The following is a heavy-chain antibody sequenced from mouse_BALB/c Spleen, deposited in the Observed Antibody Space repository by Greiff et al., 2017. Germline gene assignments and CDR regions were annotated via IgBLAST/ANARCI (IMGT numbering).Heavy chain of an antibody. V-gene: IGHV2-6-5*01. CDR2: IWGGGST. CDR3: AKHPYYDYDDFPFDY. J-gene: IGHJ2*01. D-gene: IGHD2-4*01. Sequence: VQGVESGPGLVAPSQSLSITCTVSGFSLTDYGVSWIRQPPGKGLEWLGVIWGGGSTYYNSALKSRLSISKDNSKSQVFLKMNSLQTDDTAMYYCAKHPYYDYDDFPFDYWGQGTTLTVSS. CDR1: GFSLTDYG.